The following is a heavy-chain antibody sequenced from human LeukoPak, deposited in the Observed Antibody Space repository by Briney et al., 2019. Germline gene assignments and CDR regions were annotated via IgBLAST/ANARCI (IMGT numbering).Heavy chain of an antibody. V-gene: IGHV3-43D*03. CDR3: SRPLSFGELFRLDD. CDR1: GFTFDDYA. D-gene: IGHD3-10*01. J-gene: IGHJ4*02. Sequence: GGSLRLSCAASGFTFDDYAMHWVRQAPGKGLEWVSLISWDGGSTYYADSVKGRFTVSRDNAKKLLFLQMDGLRAEDTALYYCSRPLSFGELFRLDDWGQGTLVTVSS. CDR2: ISWDGGST.